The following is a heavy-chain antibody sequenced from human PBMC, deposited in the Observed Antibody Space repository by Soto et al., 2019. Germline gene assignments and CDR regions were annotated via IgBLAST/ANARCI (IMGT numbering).Heavy chain of an antibody. J-gene: IGHJ5*02. Sequence: SETLSLTCTVSGGSISSYYWSWIRQPPGKGLEWIGYIYYSGSTNYNPSLKSRGTISVDTSKNQFSLKLSSVTAADTAVYYCARARHYYGSGSNWFDPWGQGTLVTVSS. D-gene: IGHD3-10*01. CDR2: IYYSGST. V-gene: IGHV4-59*01. CDR3: ARARHYYGSGSNWFDP. CDR1: GGSISSYY.